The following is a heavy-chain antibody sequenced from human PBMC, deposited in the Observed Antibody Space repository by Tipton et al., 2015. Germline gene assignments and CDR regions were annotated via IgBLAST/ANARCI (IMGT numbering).Heavy chain of an antibody. CDR1: GYAFTDYH. CDR2: IDPQNGVT. Sequence: QLVQSGAEVGEPGASLMVSCKASGYAFTDYHIHWMRQAPGQGLEWMGQIDPQNGVTNYAQGFRGRVTMTRDAFILTAYMELRGLRSDDTAVYFCATDSLRTTLGSRWGQGTLVTVSS. J-gene: IGHJ1*01. D-gene: IGHD1-14*01. V-gene: IGHV1-2*06. CDR3: ATDSLRTTLGSR.